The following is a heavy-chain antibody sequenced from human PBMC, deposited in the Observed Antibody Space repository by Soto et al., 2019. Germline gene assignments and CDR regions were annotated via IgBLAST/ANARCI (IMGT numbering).Heavy chain of an antibody. J-gene: IGHJ4*02. CDR3: ARHRHKSYSDSSGYSPFDY. CDR2: IYYSGST. CDR1: GGSISSSSYY. V-gene: IGHV4-39*01. D-gene: IGHD3-22*01. Sequence: SETLSLTCTVSGGSISSSSYYWGWIRQPPGKGLEWIGSIYYSGSTYYNPSLKSRVTISVDTSKNQFSLKLSSVTAADTAVYYCARHRHKSYSDSSGYSPFDYWGQGTLVTVSS.